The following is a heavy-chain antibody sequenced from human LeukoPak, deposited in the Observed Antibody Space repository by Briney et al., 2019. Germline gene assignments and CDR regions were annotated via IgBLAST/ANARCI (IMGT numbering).Heavy chain of an antibody. Sequence: GRSLRLSCAASGFTFEDYAMHWVRQAPGKGLEWVSGVCWRSRSIDYADSVKGRFTISRDNARNSLYLQMNSLRAEDTALYYCAKEKTSVTTLWNAFDSWGQGTMVTLSS. CDR3: AKEKTSVTTLWNAFDS. CDR2: VCWRSRSI. J-gene: IGHJ3*02. CDR1: GFTFEDYA. V-gene: IGHV3-9*01. D-gene: IGHD4-17*01.